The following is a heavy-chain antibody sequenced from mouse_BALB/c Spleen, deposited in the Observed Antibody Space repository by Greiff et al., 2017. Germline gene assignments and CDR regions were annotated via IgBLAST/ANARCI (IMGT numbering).Heavy chain of an antibody. V-gene: IGHV1-12*01. D-gene: IGHD5-1*01. J-gene: IGHJ3*01. Sequence: QVQLQQPGAELVKPGASVKMSCKASGYTFTSYNMHWVKQTPGQGLEWIGAIYPGNGDTSYNQKFKGKATLTADKSSSTAYMQLSSLTSEDSAVYYCAREENKYQGWFADWGQGNRVTVAA. CDR1: GYTFTSYN. CDR3: AREENKYQGWFAD. CDR2: IYPGNGDT.